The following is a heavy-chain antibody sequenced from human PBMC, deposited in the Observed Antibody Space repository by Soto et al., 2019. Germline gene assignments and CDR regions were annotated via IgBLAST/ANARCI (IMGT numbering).Heavy chain of an antibody. J-gene: IGHJ4*02. D-gene: IGHD1-26*01. V-gene: IGHV3-21*01. CDR2: INGRSNYV. Sequence: GGSLRLSCVFSGFTFSTYTMNWVRHAPGKGLEWVSSINGRSNYVYYADSVKGRFTISRDNAKNSLYLQMNRLRAEDTAIYYCAREDGVVGSSSAFDHWGLGTLVTVSS. CDR1: GFTFSTYT. CDR3: AREDGVVGSSSAFDH.